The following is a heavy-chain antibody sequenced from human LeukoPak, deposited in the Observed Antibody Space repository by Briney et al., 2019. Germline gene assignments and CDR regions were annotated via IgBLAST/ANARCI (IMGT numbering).Heavy chain of an antibody. V-gene: IGHV4-39*02. D-gene: IGHD1-26*01. Sequence: KASETLSLTCTVSGGSISSSGYYWGWIRQPPGKGLEWIGSIYYSGSTYYNPSLKSRVTISVDTSKNHFSLKLSSVTAADTAVYYCASGNYYGPTTWGQGTLVTVSS. J-gene: IGHJ5*02. CDR3: ASGNYYGPTT. CDR1: GGSISSSGYY. CDR2: IYYSGST.